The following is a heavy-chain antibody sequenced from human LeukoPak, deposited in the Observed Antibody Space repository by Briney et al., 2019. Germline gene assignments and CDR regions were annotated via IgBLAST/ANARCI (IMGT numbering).Heavy chain of an antibody. CDR2: IIPILGIA. V-gene: IGHV1-69*04. J-gene: IGHJ4*02. D-gene: IGHD5-12*01. CDR1: GGTFSSYA. CDR3: ARYSGYPYSIDY. Sequence: EASVKVSCKASGGTFSSYAISWVRQAPGQGLEWMGRIIPILGIANYAQKFQGRVTITADKSTSTAYMELSSLRSEDTAVYYCARYSGYPYSIDYWGQGTLITVSS.